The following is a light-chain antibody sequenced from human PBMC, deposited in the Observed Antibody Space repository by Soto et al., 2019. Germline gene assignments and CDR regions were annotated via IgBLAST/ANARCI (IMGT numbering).Light chain of an antibody. CDR2: DNN. J-gene: IGLJ2*01. Sequence: QSALTQPPSVSAAPGQRVTISYSGSSSNIGSNYVSWYQQLPGTAPKLLIYDNNKRPSGIPDRFSGSKSGTSATLGITGLQTGDEADYYCGTWDSSLSAVVFGGGTKVTVL. V-gene: IGLV1-51*01. CDR3: GTWDSSLSAVV. CDR1: SSNIGSNY.